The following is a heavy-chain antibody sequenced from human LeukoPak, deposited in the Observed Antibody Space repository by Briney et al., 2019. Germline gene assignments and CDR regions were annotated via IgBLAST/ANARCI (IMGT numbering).Heavy chain of an antibody. Sequence: PGGSLRLSCAASGFTFSSYWMSWVRQAPGKGLEWVAVIWYDGSNKYYADSVKGRFTISRDNSKNTLYLQMNSLRAEDTAVYYCARDHDSGSGMDVWGQGTTVTVSS. V-gene: IGHV3-33*08. CDR2: IWYDGSNK. J-gene: IGHJ6*02. D-gene: IGHD1-26*01. CDR3: ARDHDSGSGMDV. CDR1: GFTFSSYW.